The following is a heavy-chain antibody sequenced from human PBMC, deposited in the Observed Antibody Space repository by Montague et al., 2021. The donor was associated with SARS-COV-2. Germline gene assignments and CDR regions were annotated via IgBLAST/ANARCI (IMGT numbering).Heavy chain of an antibody. J-gene: IGHJ6*03. Sequence: SETLSLTCAVHGTSFSGYYWNWIRQPPGKGLEWLGEINHGGSTKYSPSLKSRLTISADTSKNQFSLKLTSVAAADTAVYYCARLRDGVVPSPILGVGPYYSYYFMDGWGEGTPVAVSS. V-gene: IGHV4-34*01. D-gene: IGHD3-10*01. CDR3: ARLRDGVVPSPILGVGPYYSYYFMDG. CDR2: INHGGST. CDR1: GTSFSGYY.